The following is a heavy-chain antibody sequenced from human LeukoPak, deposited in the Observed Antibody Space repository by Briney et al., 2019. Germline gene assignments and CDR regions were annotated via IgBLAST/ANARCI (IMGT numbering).Heavy chain of an antibody. J-gene: IGHJ5*02. CDR1: GFTFSIYE. Sequence: GGSLRLSCAVSGFTFSIYEMIWVRQAPGKGLEWVAYISSGGGTMYYADSVKGRFTISRDDAKKSLYLQTNRLGAEDTAVYYCARGGNYFDPWGQGTLVTVSS. CDR3: ARGGNYFDP. CDR2: ISSGGGTM. V-gene: IGHV3-48*03.